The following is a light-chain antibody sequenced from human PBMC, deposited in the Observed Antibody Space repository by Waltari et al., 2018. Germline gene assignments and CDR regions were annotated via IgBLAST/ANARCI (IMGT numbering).Light chain of an antibody. J-gene: IGKJ4*01. Sequence: NVLTQSPGTLSSSPGERATLSCRASQSVSNNYLAWFQQQPGQAPRLLIYGASSRATGIPDRFSGSGSGTDFTLTISRLEPEDSAVYFCHLYGSARTFGGGTKVEIK. CDR2: GAS. CDR3: HLYGSART. CDR1: QSVSNNY. V-gene: IGKV3-20*01.